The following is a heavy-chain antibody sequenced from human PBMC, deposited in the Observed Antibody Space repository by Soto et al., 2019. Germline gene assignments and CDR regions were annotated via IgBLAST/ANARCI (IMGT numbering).Heavy chain of an antibody. J-gene: IGHJ4*02. Sequence: QVQLQESGPGLVKPSETLSLTCAVSGYSISRGYYWGWIRQPPGKGLEWIGSIYHSGSTYYNPSLKSRVTISVDTSKNQFSLKLSSVTAADTAVYYCARDPGIAVAGTRGTFDYWGQGTLVSVSS. CDR2: IYHSGST. CDR3: ARDPGIAVAGTRGTFDY. CDR1: GYSISRGYY. V-gene: IGHV4-38-2*02. D-gene: IGHD6-19*01.